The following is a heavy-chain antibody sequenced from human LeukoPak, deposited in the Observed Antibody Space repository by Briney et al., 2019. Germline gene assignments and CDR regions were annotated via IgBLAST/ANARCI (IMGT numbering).Heavy chain of an antibody. CDR3: AKSHSGNRYDILTDFDY. J-gene: IGHJ4*02. CDR1: GFTFSDYG. D-gene: IGHD3-9*01. V-gene: IGHV3-30*18. Sequence: GSLRLSCSASGFTFSDYGMHWVRQAPGKGLEWVATISSDGSNKYFGDSVKGRFTISRDNSKNTLYVQMNSVRAEDTAVYYCAKSHSGNRYDILTDFDYWGQGTLVTVSS. CDR2: ISSDGSNK.